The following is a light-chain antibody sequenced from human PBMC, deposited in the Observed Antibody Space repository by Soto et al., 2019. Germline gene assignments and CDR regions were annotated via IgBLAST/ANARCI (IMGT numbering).Light chain of an antibody. CDR1: SSDVGGYNY. CDR2: EVS. V-gene: IGLV2-8*01. CDR3: SSYAGNKVI. J-gene: IGLJ2*01. Sequence: QSALTQPPSASGSPGQSVIISCTGTSSDVGGYNYVSWYQQHPDKAPNLIIYEVSKWPSGVPDRFSGSKSGNTASLTVSGLQAEDEADYYCSSYAGNKVIFGGGTQLTVL.